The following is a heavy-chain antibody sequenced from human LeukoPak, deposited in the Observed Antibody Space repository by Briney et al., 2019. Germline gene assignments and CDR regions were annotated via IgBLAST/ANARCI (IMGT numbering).Heavy chain of an antibody. Sequence: SETLSLTCTVSGGSISSSYWSWIRQPPGKGLEWIGHISNSGSTNYNPSLKSRVTISLDTSKSQFSLRLSSVTAADTAVYYCANTERWLHWDNWGQGSLVTVS. J-gene: IGHJ4*02. V-gene: IGHV4-59*08. CDR2: ISNSGST. CDR1: GGSISSSY. D-gene: IGHD5-24*01. CDR3: ANTERWLHWDN.